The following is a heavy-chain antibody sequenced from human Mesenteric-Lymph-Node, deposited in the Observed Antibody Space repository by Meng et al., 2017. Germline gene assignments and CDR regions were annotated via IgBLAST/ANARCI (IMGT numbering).Heavy chain of an antibody. Sequence: QVQLVQSGAEVKNPGASGKVSCKTSGYSFTTYGIHWVRQAPGQSLEWMGWVNAASGNTRYSQKFQDRVTINRDTSASSAYMEVSGLRSEDTAVYYCAKSSLHAGTLYFDSWGQGTLVTVSS. J-gene: IGHJ4*02. CDR3: AKSSLHAGTLYFDS. CDR2: VNAASGNT. CDR1: GYSFTTYG. D-gene: IGHD2-21*02. V-gene: IGHV1-3*01.